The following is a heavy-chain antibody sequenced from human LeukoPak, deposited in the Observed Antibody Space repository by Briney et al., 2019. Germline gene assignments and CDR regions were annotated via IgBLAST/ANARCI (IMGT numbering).Heavy chain of an antibody. V-gene: IGHV4-59*02. J-gene: IGHJ4*02. D-gene: IGHD4-17*01. CDR1: GGSVSSYY. CDR3: ARQPTVTTKCYFDY. Sequence: SETLSLTCTVSGGSVSSYYWSWIRQPPGKGLEWIGYIYYSGSTNYNPSLKSRVTISVDTSKNQFSLKLSSVTAADTAVYYCARQPTVTTKCYFDYWGQGTLVTVSS. CDR2: IYYSGST.